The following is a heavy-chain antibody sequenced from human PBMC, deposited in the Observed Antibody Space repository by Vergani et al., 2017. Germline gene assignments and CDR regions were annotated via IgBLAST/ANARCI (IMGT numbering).Heavy chain of an antibody. CDR2: INHSGST. CDR3: ARGHKWVIAAAIYYYYGMDV. V-gene: IGHV4-34*01. D-gene: IGHD6-13*01. Sequence: QVQLQQWGAGLLKPSETLSLTCAVYGGSFSGYYWSWIRQPPGKGLEWIGEINHSGSTNYNPSLNSRVTISVDTSKNPFSLKLSSVTAADTAVYYCARGHKWVIAAAIYYYYGMDVWGQGTTVTVSS. CDR1: GGSFSGYY. J-gene: IGHJ6*02.